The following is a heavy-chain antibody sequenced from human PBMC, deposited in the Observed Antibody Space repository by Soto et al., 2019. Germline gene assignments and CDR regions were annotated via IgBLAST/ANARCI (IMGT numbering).Heavy chain of an antibody. J-gene: IGHJ1*01. CDR1: GGSFSGYY. Sequence: SETLSLTCAVYGGSFSGYYWSWIRQPPGKGLEWIGEINHSGSTNYNPSLKSRVTISVDTSKTQFSLKLSSVTAADTAVYYCARGHVLLWFGESFEYFQHWGQGTLVTVSS. CDR2: INHSGST. CDR3: ARGHVLLWFGESFEYFQH. V-gene: IGHV4-34*01. D-gene: IGHD3-10*01.